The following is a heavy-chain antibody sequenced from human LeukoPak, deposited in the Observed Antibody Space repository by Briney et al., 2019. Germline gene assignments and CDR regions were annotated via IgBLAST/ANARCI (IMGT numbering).Heavy chain of an antibody. Sequence: GGSLRLSCAPSGFTFSYYAMTWVRQAPGKGLEWVSALYGSGGVTFYADSVKGRFTISRDDSKNTLYLQMNSLRAEDTAVYYCAKARGPAVTHPDLWGQGTLVTVSS. D-gene: IGHD4-17*01. CDR1: GFTFSYYA. V-gene: IGHV3-23*01. CDR3: AKARGPAVTHPDL. CDR2: LYGSGGVT. J-gene: IGHJ4*02.